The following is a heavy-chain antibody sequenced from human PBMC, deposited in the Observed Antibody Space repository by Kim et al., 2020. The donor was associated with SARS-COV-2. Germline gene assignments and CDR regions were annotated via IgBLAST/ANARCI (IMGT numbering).Heavy chain of an antibody. D-gene: IGHD1-1*01. CDR3: ARAPGRTTPSYYYYGMVV. V-gene: IGHV3-11*01. J-gene: IGHJ6*02. Sequence: GGSLRLSCAASGFTFSDYYMSWIRQAPGKGLEWVSYISSSGSTIYYADSVKGRFTISRDNAKNSLYLQMNSLRAEDTAVYYCARAPGRTTPSYYYYGMVVWGHGTTGTVSS. CDR1: GFTFSDYY. CDR2: ISSSGSTI.